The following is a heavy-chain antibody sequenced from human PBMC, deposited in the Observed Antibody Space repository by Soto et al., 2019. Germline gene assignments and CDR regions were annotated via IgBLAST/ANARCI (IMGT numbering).Heavy chain of an antibody. CDR3: ARGPCSSCVYNWFDP. D-gene: IGHD2-2*01. V-gene: IGHV3-33*01. CDR1: GFTFSDYG. CDR2: IWYDGSSK. J-gene: IGHJ5*02. Sequence: QVQLVESGGGVVQPGRSLRLSCAASGFTFSDYGMHWVRQAPGKGLEWVAVIWYDGSSKYYADSVKGRFTLSRDTSKNTLYLQMNSLRAEDTAVYYCARGPCSSCVYNWFDPWGQGTLVTVSS.